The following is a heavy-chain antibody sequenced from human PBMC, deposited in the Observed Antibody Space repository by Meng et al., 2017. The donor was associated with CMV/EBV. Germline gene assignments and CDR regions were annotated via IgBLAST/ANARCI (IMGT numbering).Heavy chain of an antibody. D-gene: IGHD2-8*01. J-gene: IGHJ5*02. CDR1: GGTFSSYA. CDR3: ARRKLVGYCTNGVCPGWFDP. CDR2: IIPIFGPA. Sequence: SVKVSCKASGGTFSSYAISWVRQAPGQGLEWMGGIIPIFGPANYAQKFQGRVTITTDESTSTAYMALSSLKSEDTAVYYCARRKLVGYCTNGVCPGWFDPWGQGTLVTVSS. V-gene: IGHV1-69*05.